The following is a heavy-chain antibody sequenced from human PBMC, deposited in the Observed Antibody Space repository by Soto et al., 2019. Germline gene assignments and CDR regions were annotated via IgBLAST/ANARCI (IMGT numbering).Heavy chain of an antibody. D-gene: IGHD3-10*01. CDR3: ARELLWFGELLAQWGEYNWFDP. CDR1: GFTFSSYS. CDR2: ISSSSSTI. Sequence: GGSLRLSCAASGFTFSSYSMNWVRQAPGKGLEWVSYISSSSSTIYYADSVKGRFTISRDNAKNSLYLQMNSLRDEDTAVYYCARELLWFGELLAQWGEYNWFDPWGQGTLVTVSS. V-gene: IGHV3-48*02. J-gene: IGHJ5*02.